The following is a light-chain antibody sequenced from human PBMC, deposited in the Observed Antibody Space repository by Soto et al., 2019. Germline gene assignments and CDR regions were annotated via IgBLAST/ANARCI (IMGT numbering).Light chain of an antibody. J-gene: IGKJ5*01. CDR1: QSVSIN. CDR2: GIS. CDR3: QQHGQWPIT. V-gene: IGKV3D-15*01. Sequence: EIVLTQSPGTLSLSPGERATLSCRASQSVSINLAWYQQKPGQAPRLLIYGISKRATDIPDRFSGSGSGTEFTLTISSLQPEDFATYYCQQHGQWPITFGQGTRLEIK.